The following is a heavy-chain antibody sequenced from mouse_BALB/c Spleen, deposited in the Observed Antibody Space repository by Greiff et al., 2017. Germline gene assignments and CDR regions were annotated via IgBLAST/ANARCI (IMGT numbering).Heavy chain of an antibody. CDR1: GYTFTSYT. D-gene: IGHD1-1*01. J-gene: IGHJ4*01. CDR2: INPSSGYT. Sequence: LVESGAELARPGASVKMSCKASGYTFTSYTMHWVKQRPGQGLEWIGYINPSSGYTNYNQKFKDKATLTADKSSSTAYMQLSSLTSEDSAVYYCARSGYYGRAMDYWGQGTSVTVSS. V-gene: IGHV1-4*01. CDR3: ARSGYYGRAMDY.